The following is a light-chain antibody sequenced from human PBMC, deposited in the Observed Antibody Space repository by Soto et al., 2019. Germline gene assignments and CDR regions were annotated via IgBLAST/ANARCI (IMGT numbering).Light chain of an antibody. V-gene: IGLV2-23*01. CDR1: SSDVGGYNY. Sequence: QSALTQPPSASGSPGQSVTISCTGTSSDVGGYNYVSWYQQYPGKAPKLIIYEGSKRPSGISNRFSGSKSGNTASLIISGLQGDDEGDYYCCAYVSSNTLLFGGGTKVTVL. J-gene: IGLJ3*02. CDR2: EGS. CDR3: CAYVSSNTLL.